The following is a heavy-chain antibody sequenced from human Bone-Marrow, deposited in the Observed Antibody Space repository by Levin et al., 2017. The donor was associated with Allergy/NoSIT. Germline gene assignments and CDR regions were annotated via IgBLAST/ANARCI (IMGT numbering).Heavy chain of an antibody. J-gene: IGHJ6*02. CDR2: ISAYNGNT. V-gene: IGHV1-18*01. CDR3: ARDRVYYGSGSYYNVGTYYYYGMDV. CDR1: GYTFTSYG. D-gene: IGHD3-10*01. Sequence: GESLKISCKASGYTFTSYGISWVRQAPGQGLEWMGWISAYNGNTNYAQKLQGRVTMTTDTSTSTAYMELRSLRSDDTAVYYCARDRVYYGSGSYYNVGTYYYYGMDVWGQGTTVTVSS.